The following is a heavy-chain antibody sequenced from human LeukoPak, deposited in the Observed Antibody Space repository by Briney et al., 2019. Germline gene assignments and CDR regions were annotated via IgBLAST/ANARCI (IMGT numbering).Heavy chain of an antibody. CDR3: ARVSRTGDFDY. CDR1: GFTFSSYE. D-gene: IGHD5/OR15-5a*01. V-gene: IGHV3-48*03. Sequence: GGPLRLSCAASGFTFSSYEMSWVRQAPGKGLEWVSYISSSGSTIYYADSVKGRFTISRDNAKNSLYLQMNSLRAVDTAVYYCARVSRTGDFDYWGQGTLVTVSS. J-gene: IGHJ4*02. CDR2: ISSSGSTI.